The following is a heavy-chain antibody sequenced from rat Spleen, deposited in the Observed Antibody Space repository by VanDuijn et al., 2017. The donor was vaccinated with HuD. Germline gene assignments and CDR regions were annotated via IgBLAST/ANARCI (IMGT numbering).Heavy chain of an antibody. D-gene: IGHD4-1*01. CDR2: IWSNGGT. CDR3: ARSGLSWYFDF. CDR1: GFSLPSNS. Sequence: QVQLKESGPGLVQPSQTLSLTCTVSGFSLPSNSVHWFRPPPGQGLELMGVIWSNGGTDYNSAITSRHSISRDTSKSQVFLKMNSLQTEDTAMYVCARSGLSWYFDFWGPGTMVTVSS. V-gene: IGHV2-1*01. J-gene: IGHJ1*01.